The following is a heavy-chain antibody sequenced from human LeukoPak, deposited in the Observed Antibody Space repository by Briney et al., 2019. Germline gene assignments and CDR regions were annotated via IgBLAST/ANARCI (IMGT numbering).Heavy chain of an antibody. V-gene: IGHV3-23*01. CDR1: GFTFSSYV. D-gene: IGHD3-22*01. CDR2: ITGRGGKT. J-gene: IGHJ6*03. Sequence: GGSLRLSCAASGFTFSSYVMNWVRQAPGKGREWVSTITGRGGKTYYADSVKGRFNISRDNSKNTLDLQMNSLRVEDMAVYYCAKGGGDYYYGSSGHYYYFYMDVWGKGTTVTVSS. CDR3: AKGGGDYYYGSSGHYYYFYMDV.